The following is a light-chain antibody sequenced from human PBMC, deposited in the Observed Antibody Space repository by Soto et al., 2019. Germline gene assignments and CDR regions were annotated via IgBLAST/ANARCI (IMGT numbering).Light chain of an antibody. CDR1: QSVTSSY. Sequence: EIVLTQSPCTLSLSPGERATLSCRASQSVTSSYLGWYQQKVGQAPRLLIYATSNRATGIPARFSGSGSGTNFTLTINKVEPEDSAVYYCQHYGRSPSFGRGTKVDIK. CDR3: QHYGRSPS. J-gene: IGKJ1*01. V-gene: IGKV3-20*01. CDR2: ATS.